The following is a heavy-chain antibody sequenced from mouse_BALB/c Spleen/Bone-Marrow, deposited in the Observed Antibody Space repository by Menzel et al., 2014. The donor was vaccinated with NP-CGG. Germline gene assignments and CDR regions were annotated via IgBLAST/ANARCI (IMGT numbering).Heavy chain of an antibody. CDR2: IHPSESVT. J-gene: IGHJ2*01. D-gene: IGHD2-1*01. Sequence: QVQLQQSGAELVRPGASVKLSCKASGYSFTNYWMNWVKQRPGQGLEWIGMIHPSESVTRLNQKFKDKATLTVDKSSSTAYMQLSSPTSEDSAVYYRAKDGNPFDYWGQGTTLTVSS. CDR3: AKDGNPFDY. CDR1: GYSFTNYW. V-gene: IGHV1-74*01.